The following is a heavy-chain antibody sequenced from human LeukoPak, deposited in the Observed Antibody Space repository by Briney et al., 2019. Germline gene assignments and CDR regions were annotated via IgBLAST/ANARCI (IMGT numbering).Heavy chain of an antibody. CDR3: ARVMPAKNYYGMDV. CDR2: SYYSGFT. J-gene: IGHJ6*02. V-gene: IGHV4-59*01. D-gene: IGHD2-2*01. CDR1: GGSISLYY. Sequence: HSETLSLTCTVSGGSISLYYWSWIRQPPGRALEWIGYSYYSGFTNYNPSLKSRVTMSVDTSKNQFSLNLTSVTAADTAVYYCARVMPAKNYYGMDVWGRGTTVTVSS.